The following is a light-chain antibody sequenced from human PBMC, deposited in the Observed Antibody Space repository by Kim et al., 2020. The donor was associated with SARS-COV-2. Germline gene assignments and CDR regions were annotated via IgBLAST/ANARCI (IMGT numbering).Light chain of an antibody. CDR1: KLGGKS. CDR2: LDT. V-gene: IGLV3-21*04. Sequence: SYELTQPPSMSVAPGQTATLTCGGDKLGGKSVHWYSQRPGQAPVLVMYLDTDRPSDIPARFSGSNSGNTATLTISSVEAGDEADYFCQVWTTNSVFFGGGTQLTVL. CDR3: QVWTTNSVF. J-gene: IGLJ2*01.